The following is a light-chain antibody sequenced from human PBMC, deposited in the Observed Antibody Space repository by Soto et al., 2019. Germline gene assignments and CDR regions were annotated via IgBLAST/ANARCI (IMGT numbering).Light chain of an antibody. CDR1: QTITSD. CDR2: AAS. V-gene: IGKV1-39*01. CDR3: QQTYSTPGWT. J-gene: IGKJ1*01. Sequence: PVTQSPFSPSGFVGDRGTITCPASQTITSDLNWYQQRPGKAPKLLIYAASNLQSGVPSRFSGSGSGTDFTFIISSLQPEDSATYYCQQTYSTPGWTFGQGTKVDIK.